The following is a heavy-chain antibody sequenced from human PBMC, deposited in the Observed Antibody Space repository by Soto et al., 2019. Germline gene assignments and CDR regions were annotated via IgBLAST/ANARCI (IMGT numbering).Heavy chain of an antibody. CDR1: GLAFNNYG. Sequence: GGSLRPSCTVSGLAFNNYGINWVRQAPGKGLEWVSSISKSDYTYYSDSVKGRFTISRDNAKNSVSLQMNTLRVEDTAVYYCAREDSIIIPAVSDFWGQGTLVTVSS. D-gene: IGHD2-2*01. J-gene: IGHJ4*02. CDR2: ISKSDYT. CDR3: AREDSIIIPAVSDF. V-gene: IGHV3-21*01.